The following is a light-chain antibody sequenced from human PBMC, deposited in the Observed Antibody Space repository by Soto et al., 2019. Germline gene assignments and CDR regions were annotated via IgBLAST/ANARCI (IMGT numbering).Light chain of an antibody. CDR2: AAS. J-gene: IGKJ5*01. CDR3: QQLNSYPRIT. V-gene: IGKV1-9*01. CDR1: QGINNY. Sequence: DIQLTQSPSFLSASVGDRVTITCRASQGINNYLAWYQQKPGKAPKLLIYAASTLQSGVPSRFSGSGAGTEFTLTISSLQPEDFATYYCQQLNSYPRITFGQGTRLEIK.